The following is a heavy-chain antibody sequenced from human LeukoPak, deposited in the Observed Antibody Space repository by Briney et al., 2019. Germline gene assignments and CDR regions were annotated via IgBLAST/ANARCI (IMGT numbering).Heavy chain of an antibody. J-gene: IGHJ4*02. Sequence: PGGSLRLSRAASGFTFNRYWMHWVRQAPGKGLEWVSRIYSDAGSISYADFVKGRFTISKDNAKNTLYLQMNNLRAEDTAVYYCARDADWNGQSCDYWGQGTLATVSS. V-gene: IGHV3-74*01. D-gene: IGHD1-1*01. CDR3: ARDADWNGQSCDY. CDR1: GFTFNRYW. CDR2: IYSDAGSI.